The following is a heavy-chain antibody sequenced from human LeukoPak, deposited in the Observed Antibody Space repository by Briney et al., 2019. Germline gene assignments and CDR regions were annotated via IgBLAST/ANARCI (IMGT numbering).Heavy chain of an antibody. CDR1: GGSFSGYY. Sequence: SETLSLTCAVYGGSFSGYYWSWIRQPPGKGLEWIGEINHSGSTNYNPSLKSRVTISVDTSKNQLSLKLSSVTAADTAVYYCVRTFYDYVWGSYRPSFDYWGQGTLVTVSS. CDR3: VRTFYDYVWGSYRPSFDY. CDR2: INHSGST. V-gene: IGHV4-34*01. J-gene: IGHJ4*02. D-gene: IGHD3-16*02.